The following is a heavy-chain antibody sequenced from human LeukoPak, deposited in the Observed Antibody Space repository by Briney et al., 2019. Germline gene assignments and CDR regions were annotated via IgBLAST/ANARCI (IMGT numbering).Heavy chain of an antibody. V-gene: IGHV4-61*02. CDR1: GGSISSGSYY. D-gene: IGHD2-21*02. J-gene: IGHJ3*02. CDR3: ANDCGGDCRHAFDI. CDR2: IYTSGST. Sequence: ASETLSLTCTVSGGSISSGSYYWSWIRQPAGKGLEWIGRIYTSGSTNYNPSLKSRVTISVDTSKNQFSLKLSSVTAADTAVYYCANDCGGDCRHAFDIWGQGTMVTVS.